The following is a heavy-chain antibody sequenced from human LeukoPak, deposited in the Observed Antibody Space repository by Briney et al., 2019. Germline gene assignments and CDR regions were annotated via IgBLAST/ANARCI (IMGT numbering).Heavy chain of an antibody. CDR1: GYSISSGYY. J-gene: IGHJ6*03. V-gene: IGHV4-38-2*02. CDR3: ARLVGGYSYGYYYYYYMDV. D-gene: IGHD5-18*01. Sequence: PSETLSLTCTVSGYSISSGYYWGWIRQPPGKGLEWIGEINHSGSTNYNPSLKSRVTISVDTSKNQFSLKLSSVTAADTAVYYCARLVGGYSYGYYYYYYMDVWGKGTTVTISS. CDR2: INHSGST.